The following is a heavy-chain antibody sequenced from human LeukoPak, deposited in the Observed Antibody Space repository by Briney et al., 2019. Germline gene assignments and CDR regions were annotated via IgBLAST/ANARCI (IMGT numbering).Heavy chain of an antibody. CDR2: ISGSGGST. D-gene: IGHD1-26*01. V-gene: IGHV3-23*01. J-gene: IGHJ4*02. CDR1: GFTFSNYA. CDR3: AKGPVGVTTRNYFDY. Sequence: GGSLRLSCAASGFTFSNYAMTWVRQAPGKGLEWVSIISGSGGSTYYADSVKGRFTISRDNSKNTPYLQMNSLRADDTAVYYCAKGPVGVTTRNYFDYWGQGTLVTVSS.